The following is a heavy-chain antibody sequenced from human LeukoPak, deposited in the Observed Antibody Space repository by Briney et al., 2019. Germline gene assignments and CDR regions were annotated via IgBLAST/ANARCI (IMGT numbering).Heavy chain of an antibody. J-gene: IGHJ4*02. D-gene: IGHD3-22*01. V-gene: IGHV3-48*01. CDR1: GFTFSSYS. Sequence: GSLRLSCAASGFTFSSYSMNWVRQAPGKGLEWVSYISSSSSTIYYADSEKGRFTISRDKAKNSLYLQMNSLRAEDTAVYYGARAGYYYASSGYPLDYWGQGTLVTVSS. CDR2: ISSSSSTI. CDR3: ARAGYYYASSGYPLDY.